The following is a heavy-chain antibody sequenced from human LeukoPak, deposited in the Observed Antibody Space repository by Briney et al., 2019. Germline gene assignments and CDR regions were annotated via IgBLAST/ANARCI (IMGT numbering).Heavy chain of an antibody. CDR3: ATSGGFVLPNAITGNWYMDV. CDR2: ITSAGGYT. V-gene: IGHV3-21*01. CDR1: GFTFSDYS. D-gene: IGHD2-2*01. J-gene: IGHJ6*03. Sequence: GRSLRLSCGASGFTFSDYSMNWVRQAPGKGLAWVASITSAGGYTYYADSVKGRFTISRDNAQNSLFLQMNSLRAEDTAVYFCATSGGFVLPNAITGNWYMDVWGRGTSVTVS.